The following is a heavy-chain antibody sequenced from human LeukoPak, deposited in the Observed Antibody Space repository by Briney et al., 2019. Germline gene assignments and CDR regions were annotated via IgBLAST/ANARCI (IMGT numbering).Heavy chain of an antibody. CDR1: GGSFSGYY. CDR2: INHSGST. J-gene: IGHJ3*02. D-gene: IGHD3-22*01. Sequence: SETLSLTCAVYGGSFSGYYWSWIRQPPGKGLEWIGEINHSGSTNYNPSLKSRVTISADTSKSQFSLKVSSVTAADTAVYYCARVRLQVVITLRGAFDIWGQGTIVTVSS. V-gene: IGHV4-34*01. CDR3: ARVRLQVVITLRGAFDI.